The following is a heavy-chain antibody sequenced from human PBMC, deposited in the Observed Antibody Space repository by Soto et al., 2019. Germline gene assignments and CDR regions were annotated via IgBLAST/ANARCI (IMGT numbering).Heavy chain of an antibody. Sequence: EVQLLESGGGLVQPGGSLRLSCAASGFTFSSYAMSWVRQAPGKGLEWVSAISGSGGSTYYADSVKGRFTISRDNSKNTLYLQMNSLRAEDTAVYYCAKDRALYSGYDYDLGYWGQGTLVTVSS. V-gene: IGHV3-23*01. CDR2: ISGSGGST. CDR3: AKDRALYSGYDYDLGY. CDR1: GFTFSSYA. J-gene: IGHJ4*02. D-gene: IGHD5-12*01.